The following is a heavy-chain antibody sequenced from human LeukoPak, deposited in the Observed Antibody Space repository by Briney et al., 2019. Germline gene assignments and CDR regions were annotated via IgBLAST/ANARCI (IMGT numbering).Heavy chain of an antibody. CDR3: ARGGGDWGFHQSDY. CDR1: GGSFSSGSYY. D-gene: IGHD2-21*01. Sequence: SQTVSLTCTVSGGSFSSGSYYWSWIRQPAGKGLEWIGRIYTSGSTNYNPSLKSRVTISVDTSKNQFSLKLSSVTAADTAVYYCARGGGDWGFHQSDYWGQGTLVTVSS. CDR2: IYTSGST. J-gene: IGHJ4*02. V-gene: IGHV4-61*02.